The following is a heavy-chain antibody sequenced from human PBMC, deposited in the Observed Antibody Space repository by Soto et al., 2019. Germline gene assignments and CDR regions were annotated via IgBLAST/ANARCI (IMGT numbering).Heavy chain of an antibody. D-gene: IGHD3-22*01. CDR2: ISASGGNT. V-gene: IGHV3-23*01. J-gene: IGHJ4*02. CDR1: GFTFSNYA. CDR3: AKDIDYDSSGYYSPFDY. Sequence: GESLKISCVASGFTFSNYAMSWVRQAPGKGLEWVSTISASGGNTYYADSVKGRFTISRDNSKNTLYLQMNSLRAEDTAVYYCAKDIDYDSSGYYSPFDYWGQGALVTVSS.